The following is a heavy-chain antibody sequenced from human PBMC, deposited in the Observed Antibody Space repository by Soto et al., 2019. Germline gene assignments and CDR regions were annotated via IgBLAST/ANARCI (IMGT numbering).Heavy chain of an antibody. CDR3: ARGLKMLRVFGLKTYYYYCFDV. Sequence: QVHLVQSGAEVKKPGASVKVSCKASGYTFTSYDINWVRQVAGQGLEWMGWMNPNSGDAAYAQEFQGRVTMSRNTSISIAYMELSSRRPADTAVYYCARGLKMLRVFGLKTYYYYCFDVWGKGTTVTLSS. D-gene: IGHD3-10*01. V-gene: IGHV1-8*01. CDR2: MNPNSGDA. CDR1: GYTFTSYD. J-gene: IGHJ6*03.